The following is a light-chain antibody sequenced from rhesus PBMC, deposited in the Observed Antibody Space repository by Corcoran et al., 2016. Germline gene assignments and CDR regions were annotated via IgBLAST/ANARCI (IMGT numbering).Light chain of an antibody. CDR1: QGITTD. V-gene: IGKV1-25*01. CDR2: EAS. CDR3: QPYYSTPFT. J-gene: IGKJ3*01. Sequence: DIQMTQSPSSLSASVGDRVTITCRASQGITTDLAWYQQKPGETPKLLIYEASSLQSGIPSRFSGSGSGTDFTLTISSLQSEDFATYYCQPYYSTPFTFGPGTKLDIK.